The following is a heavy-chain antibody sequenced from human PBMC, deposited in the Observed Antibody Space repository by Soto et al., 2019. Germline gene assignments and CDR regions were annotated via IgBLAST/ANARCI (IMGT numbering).Heavy chain of an antibody. CDR2: IYYSGST. CDR3: ARVGGDYYDSSGPWGSYGMDV. D-gene: IGHD3-22*01. Sequence: SETLSLTCTVSGGSISSYYWSWIRQPPGKGLEWIGYIYYSGSTNYNPSLKSRVTISVDTSKNQFSLKLSSVTAADTAVYYCARVGGDYYDSSGPWGSYGMDVWGQGTTVTVSS. J-gene: IGHJ6*01. V-gene: IGHV4-59*01. CDR1: GGSISSYY.